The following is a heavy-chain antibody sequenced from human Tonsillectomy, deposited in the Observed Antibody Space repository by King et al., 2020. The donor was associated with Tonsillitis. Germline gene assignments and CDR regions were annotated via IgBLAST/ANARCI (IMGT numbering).Heavy chain of an antibody. CDR3: ATRGYGDPLFDY. CDR2: IYYSGST. CDR1: GGSISSGSYY. J-gene: IGHJ4*01. V-gene: IGHV4-39*07. D-gene: IGHD4-17*01. Sequence: QLQESGPGLVKPSETLSLTCTVSGGSISSGSYYWGWIRQPPGKGLEWIGTIYYSGSTYYNPSLKSRVTISIDTSKNQFSLKLSSVTAADTAVYFCATRGYGDPLFDYWGQGTLVTVSS.